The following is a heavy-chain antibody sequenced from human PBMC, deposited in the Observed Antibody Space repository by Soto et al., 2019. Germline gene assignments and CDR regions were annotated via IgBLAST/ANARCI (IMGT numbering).Heavy chain of an antibody. J-gene: IGHJ4*02. V-gene: IGHV3-33*01. CDR2: IWYDGRNK. D-gene: IGHD1-1*01. CDR3: ERIWTTEPPYFFFAY. Sequence: QVQLVESGGGVVQPGRSLRLSCAASGFTFSSYGMHWVRQAPGKGLEWVAVIWYDGRNKYYADSVKGRFTISRDNSKNSFYGKMKTLSAENTVVYYGERIWTTEPPYFFFAYGGKGPLVPAPS. CDR1: GFTFSSYG.